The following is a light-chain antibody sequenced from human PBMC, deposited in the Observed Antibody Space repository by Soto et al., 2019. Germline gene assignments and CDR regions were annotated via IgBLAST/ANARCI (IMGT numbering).Light chain of an antibody. J-gene: IGKJ5*01. Sequence: EIVLTQSPGTLSFSPGERATLSCRASQSVSSNLAWYQQKPGQAPRLLIYGTSTRATGIPARFSGSGSGTELTLTISSLQSEDFALYYCQQYNNWPPITVGQGTRLEI. V-gene: IGKV3-15*01. CDR1: QSVSSN. CDR2: GTS. CDR3: QQYNNWPPIT.